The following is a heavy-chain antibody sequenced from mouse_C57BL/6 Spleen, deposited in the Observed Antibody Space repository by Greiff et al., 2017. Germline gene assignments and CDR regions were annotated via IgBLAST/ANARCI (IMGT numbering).Heavy chain of an antibody. Sequence: EVKVVESEGGLVQPGSSMKLSCTASGFTFSDYYMAWVRQVPEKGLEWVANINYDGSSTYYLDSLKSRFIISRDNAKNILYLQMSSLKSEDTATYYCAREDGYYHYFDYWGQGTTLTVSS. J-gene: IGHJ2*01. CDR1: GFTFSDYY. D-gene: IGHD2-3*01. CDR2: INYDGSST. CDR3: AREDGYYHYFDY. V-gene: IGHV5-16*01.